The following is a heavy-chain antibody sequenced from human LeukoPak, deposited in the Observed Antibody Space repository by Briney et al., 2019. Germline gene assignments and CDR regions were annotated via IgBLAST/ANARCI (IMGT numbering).Heavy chain of an antibody. CDR1: GFTFSSYA. CDR3: VTGGDPLAS. Sequence: GGSLRLSCAASGFTFSSYAMSWVRQAPGKGLEWVSAISGGGGSGDATYYADSVKGRFTISRDNTKNSLYLQMNSLRVDDTAIYYCVTGGDPLASWGQGTLVTVPS. D-gene: IGHD2-21*02. CDR2: ISGGGGSGDAT. J-gene: IGHJ4*02. V-gene: IGHV3-23*01.